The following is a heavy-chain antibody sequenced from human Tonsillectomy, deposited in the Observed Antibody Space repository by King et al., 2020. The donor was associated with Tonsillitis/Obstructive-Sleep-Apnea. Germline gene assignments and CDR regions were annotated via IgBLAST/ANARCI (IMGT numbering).Heavy chain of an antibody. CDR1: GGSFSIYY. D-gene: IGHD2-2*02. CDR2: IKHSGST. Sequence: VQLQQWGAGLLKPSETLSLTCAVYGGSFSIYYWNWIRQPPGKGLEWIGEIKHSGSTNYNPSLKSRVTISEDTSKDQFSLNLSTVTAADTAVYYCARGDLVVPVAIREYYMDVWGKGTTVTVSS. J-gene: IGHJ6*03. CDR3: ARGDLVVPVAIREYYMDV. V-gene: IGHV4-34*01.